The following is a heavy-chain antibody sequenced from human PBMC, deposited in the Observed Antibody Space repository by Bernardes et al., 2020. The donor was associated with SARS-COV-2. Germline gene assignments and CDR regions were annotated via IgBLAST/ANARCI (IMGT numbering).Heavy chain of an antibody. V-gene: IGHV3-23*01. D-gene: IGHD5-12*01. Sequence: GSLRLSCAASGYSFSSYAMTWVRQAPGKGLEWVSAISASGGGTYYADSVQGRFTVSRDYSTNTLYLQMDSLRAEDTAIYYCAKEAYSGYLETYYFYYGMDVWGQGTTVTVSS. CDR1: GYSFSSYA. CDR3: AKEAYSGYLETYYFYYGMDV. CDR2: ISASGGGT. J-gene: IGHJ6*02.